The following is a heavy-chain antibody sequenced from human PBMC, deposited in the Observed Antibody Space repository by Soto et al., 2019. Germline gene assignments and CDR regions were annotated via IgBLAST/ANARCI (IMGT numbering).Heavy chain of an antibody. J-gene: IGHJ6*02. D-gene: IGHD2-15*01. CDR1: GFTFSSYG. CDR2: ISYDGSNK. V-gene: IGHV3-30*18. Sequence: GGSLRLSCAASGFTFSSYGMHWVRQAPGKGLEWVAVISYDGSNKYYADSVKGRFTISRDNSKNTLYLQMNSLRAEDTAVYYCAKVLKGVVNYYYGMDVWGQGTTVTVSS. CDR3: AKVLKGVVNYYYGMDV.